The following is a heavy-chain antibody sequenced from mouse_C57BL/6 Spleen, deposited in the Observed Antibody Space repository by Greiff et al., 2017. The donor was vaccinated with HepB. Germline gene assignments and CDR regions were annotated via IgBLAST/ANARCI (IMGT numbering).Heavy chain of an antibody. V-gene: IGHV1-78*01. CDR1: GYTFTDHT. D-gene: IGHD1-1*01. J-gene: IGHJ3*01. CDR3: AREGSYYYGSSYPAWFAY. Sequence: VQLQESDAELVKPGASVKISCKVSGYTFTDHTIHWMKQRPEQGLEWIGYIYPRDGSTKYNEKFKGKATLTADKSSSTAYMQLNSLTSEDSAVYFCAREGSYYYGSSYPAWFAYWGQGTLFTVSA. CDR2: IYPRDGST.